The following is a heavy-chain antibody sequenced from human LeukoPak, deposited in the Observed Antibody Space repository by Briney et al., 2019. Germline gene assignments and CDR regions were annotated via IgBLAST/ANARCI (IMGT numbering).Heavy chain of an antibody. J-gene: IGHJ4*02. CDR3: ARAVSGRFDY. V-gene: IGHV4-59*08. D-gene: IGHD6-19*01. Sequence: SETLSLTCTVSGGSMSPYHWGWIRQPPGKGLEWTGYIYYSGSTNYNPSLNSRATISVDTSKNQFSLRLSSVTAADTAIYYCARAVSGRFDYWGQGTLVTVSS. CDR1: GGSMSPYH. CDR2: IYYSGST.